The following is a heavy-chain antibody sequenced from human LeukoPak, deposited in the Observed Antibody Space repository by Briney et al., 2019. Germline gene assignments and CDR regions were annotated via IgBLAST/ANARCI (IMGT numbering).Heavy chain of an antibody. J-gene: IGHJ4*02. CDR1: GYTFTGYY. D-gene: IGHD1-1*01. V-gene: IGHV1-2*02. CDR2: ININTGGT. Sequence: GASVKVSCKTSGYTFTGYYLHWVRQAPGQGLECMGWININTGGTTYPQKFQGRVTMTRDTSISTAYMELSSLRSDDTAVYYCARDPGYKTLDSWGQGTLVTVSS. CDR3: ARDPGYKTLDS.